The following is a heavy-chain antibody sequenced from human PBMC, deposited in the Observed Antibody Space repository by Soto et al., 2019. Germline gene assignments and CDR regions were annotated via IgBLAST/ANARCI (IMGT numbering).Heavy chain of an antibody. Sequence: GGSLRLSCAASGFTFSSYGMHWVRQAPGKGLEWVAVIWYDGSNKYYADSVKGRFTISRDNSKNTLYLQMNSLRAEDTAVYYCARDRKGSYYSDSITPEYYFDYWGQGTLVTVSS. J-gene: IGHJ4*02. V-gene: IGHV3-33*01. CDR1: GFTFSSYG. CDR2: IWYDGSNK. D-gene: IGHD4-17*01. CDR3: ARDRKGSYYSDSITPEYYFDY.